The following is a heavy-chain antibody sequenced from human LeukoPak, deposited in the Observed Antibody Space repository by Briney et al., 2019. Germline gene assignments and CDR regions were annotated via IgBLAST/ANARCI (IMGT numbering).Heavy chain of an antibody. CDR3: ARDYSSSLSAYYFDY. D-gene: IGHD2-21*01. J-gene: IGHJ4*02. Sequence: GGSLRLSCAASGFTLTSYSMNWVRQAPGKGLEWVAYISSGGSAIYYTDSVKGRFTISRDNAKNSLYLQMNSLRVEDTAVYSCARDYSSSLSAYYFDYWGQGTLVTVSS. CDR1: GFTLTSYS. CDR2: ISSGGSAI. V-gene: IGHV3-48*04.